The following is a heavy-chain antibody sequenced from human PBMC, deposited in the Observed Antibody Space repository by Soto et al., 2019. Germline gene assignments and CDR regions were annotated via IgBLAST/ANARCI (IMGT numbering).Heavy chain of an antibody. CDR3: ARDAPGVVPY. V-gene: IGHV4-31*03. J-gene: IGHJ4*02. Sequence: QVQLQESGPGLVKPSQTLSLTCTVSGGSIINGDTYLNWIRQHPEKGLEWMGYINYRGTTNYNPALKSRILISIDTSKNQFSLRLTSLTVADTAVYYCARDAPGVVPYWGQGTLVTVSS. CDR1: GGSIINGDTY. D-gene: IGHD2-2*01. CDR2: INYRGTT.